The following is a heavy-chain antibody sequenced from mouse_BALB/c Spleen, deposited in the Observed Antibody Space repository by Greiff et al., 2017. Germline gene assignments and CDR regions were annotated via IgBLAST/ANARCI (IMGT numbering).Heavy chain of an antibody. CDR3: ARAPYYGYYFDY. CDR1: GYSITSGYY. CDR2: ISYDGSN. J-gene: IGHJ2*01. D-gene: IGHD2-10*01. Sequence: EVQLQESGPGLVKPSQSLSLTCSVTGYSITSGYYWNWIRQFPGNKLEWMGYISYDGSNNYNPSLKNRISITRDTSKNQFFLKLNSVTTEDTATYYCARAPYYGYYFDYWGQGTTLTVSS. V-gene: IGHV3-6*02.